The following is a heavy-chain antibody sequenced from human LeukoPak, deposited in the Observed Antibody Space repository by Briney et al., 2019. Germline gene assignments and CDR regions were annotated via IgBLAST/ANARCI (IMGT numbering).Heavy chain of an antibody. V-gene: IGHV4-34*01. Sequence: PSETLSLTCAVYGVSFSGYYWSWIRQAPGKGLEWIGEINHSGSTNYNPSLKSRVTISVDTSKNQFSLKLSSVTAADTAVYYCARGGPAYCSSTSCYTPTGYWGQGTLVTVSS. CDR1: GVSFSGYY. CDR2: INHSGST. CDR3: ARGGPAYCSSTSCYTPTGY. D-gene: IGHD2-2*02. J-gene: IGHJ4*02.